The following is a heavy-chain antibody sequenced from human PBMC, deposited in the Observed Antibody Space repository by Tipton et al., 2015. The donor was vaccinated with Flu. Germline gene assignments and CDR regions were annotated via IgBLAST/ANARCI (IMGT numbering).Heavy chain of an antibody. CDR1: GFTLRSSD. CDR2: IVHSDTRT. Sequence: SLRLSCAASGFTLRSSDMTWVRQPPGKGLEWVAVIVHSDTRTYYADSVQGRFTISKDNSKNTLYLQMNSLRADDTAVYFCAKGFCSSTSCYTRFDYWGQGTLVTVSS. J-gene: IGHJ4*02. D-gene: IGHD2-2*02. CDR3: AKGFCSSTSCYTRFDY. V-gene: IGHV3-23*01.